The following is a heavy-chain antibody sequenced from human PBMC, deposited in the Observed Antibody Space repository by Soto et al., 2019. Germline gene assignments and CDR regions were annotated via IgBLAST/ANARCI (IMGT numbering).Heavy chain of an antibody. CDR3: ARGAGCSGGSCYSLFDY. J-gene: IGHJ4*02. V-gene: IGHV3-20*01. CDR1: GFTFDDYG. D-gene: IGHD2-15*01. Sequence: EVQLVESGGGVVRPGGSLRLSCAASGFTFDDYGMSWVRQAPGKGLEWVSGINWNGGSTGYADSVKGRFTISRDNAKNSLYLQMNSLRAEDTALYHCARGAGCSGGSCYSLFDYWGQGTLVTVSS. CDR2: INWNGGST.